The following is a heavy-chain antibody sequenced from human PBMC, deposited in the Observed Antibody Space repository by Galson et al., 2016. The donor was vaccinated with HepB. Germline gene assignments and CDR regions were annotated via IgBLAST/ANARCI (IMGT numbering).Heavy chain of an antibody. CDR3: AKAATPVFYYHGMDV. Sequence: SLRLSCAASGLTFSSYVMSWVRQAPGRGLELVSPIDSSGHSTHYTDSVPGRFTITRDHSKNTLYTQMNSLTYEDTAVYYCAKAATPVFYYHGMDVWGQGTTVTVSS. J-gene: IGHJ6*02. CDR1: GLTFSSYV. CDR2: IDSSGHST. V-gene: IGHV3-23*01.